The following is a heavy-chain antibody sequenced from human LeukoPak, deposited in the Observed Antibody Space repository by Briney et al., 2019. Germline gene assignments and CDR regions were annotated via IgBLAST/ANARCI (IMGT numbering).Heavy chain of an antibody. J-gene: IGHJ6*03. CDR1: GYTFTSYG. D-gene: IGHD3-10*01. CDR2: ISAYNGNT. Sequence: GASVKVSCKASGYTFTSYGISWVRQAPGQGLEWMGWISAYNGNTNYAQKLQGRVTMTTDTSTSTAYMELRSLRSDDTAVYYCAREHYYGSGSYYEPGFYYYYCMDVWGKGTTVTVSS. V-gene: IGHV1-18*01. CDR3: AREHYYGSGSYYEPGFYYYYCMDV.